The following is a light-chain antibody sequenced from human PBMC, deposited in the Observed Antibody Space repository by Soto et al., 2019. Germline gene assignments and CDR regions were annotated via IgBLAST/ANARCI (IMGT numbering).Light chain of an antibody. V-gene: IGKV1-5*01. Sequence: DIQLTQSPSLLSASTGDRVTITCRASQGISSYLAWYQQKPGKAPKLLIFDASSLEIGVPSRFSGSGSGTEFTLTINSLQPDDFATYYCQQYNNYPWTFGQGTKVDIK. CDR2: DAS. CDR1: QGISSY. J-gene: IGKJ1*01. CDR3: QQYNNYPWT.